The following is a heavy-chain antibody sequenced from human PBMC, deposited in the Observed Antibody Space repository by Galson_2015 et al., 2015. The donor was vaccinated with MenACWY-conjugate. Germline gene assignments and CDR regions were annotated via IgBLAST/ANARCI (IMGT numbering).Heavy chain of an antibody. CDR3: ARDRTVVVVAARITTFDY. J-gene: IGHJ4*02. Sequence: SLRLSCAASGFTFSSYSMNWVRQAPGMGLEWVSYISSSSSTIYYADSVKGRFTNSRDNAKNSLYLQMNSLRAGDTAVYYCARDRTVVVVAARITTFDYWGQGTLVTVSS. CDR1: GFTFSSYS. V-gene: IGHV3-48*04. CDR2: ISSSSSTI. D-gene: IGHD2-15*01.